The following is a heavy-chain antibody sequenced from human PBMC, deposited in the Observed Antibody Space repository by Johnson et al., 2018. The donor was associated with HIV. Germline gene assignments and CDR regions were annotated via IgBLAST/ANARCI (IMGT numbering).Heavy chain of an antibody. J-gene: IGHJ3*02. V-gene: IGHV3-30*18. CDR3: AKDGEYSSPGAFDI. Sequence: QVQLVESGGGVVQPGRSLRLSCAASGFTFSSFDMHWVRQAPGKGLEWVAVTSYDGSNKYYADSVKGRFTISRDNSKNTLYLQMNSLRAEDTAVYYCAKDGEYSSPGAFDIWGQGTMVTVSS. CDR1: GFTFSSFD. D-gene: IGHD6-6*01. CDR2: TSYDGSNK.